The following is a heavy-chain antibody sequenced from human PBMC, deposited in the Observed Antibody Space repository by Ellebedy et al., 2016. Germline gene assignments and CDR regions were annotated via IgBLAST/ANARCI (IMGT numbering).Heavy chain of an antibody. CDR1: GFTFDDYA. D-gene: IGHD3-10*01. J-gene: IGHJ4*02. CDR2: ISWNSAAI. CDR3: AKGTMDYLHH. V-gene: IGHV3-9*01. Sequence: GGSLRLXXATSGFTFDDYALHWVRQVPGKGLEWVSGISWNSAAIGYGEAVKGRFTISRDSAKNYLYPQMNSLRVEDTALYFCAKGTMDYLHHWGQGTLVTVSS.